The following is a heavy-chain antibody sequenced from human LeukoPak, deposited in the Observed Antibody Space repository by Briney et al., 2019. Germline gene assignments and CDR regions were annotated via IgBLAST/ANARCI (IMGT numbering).Heavy chain of an antibody. V-gene: IGHV3-53*01. CDR3: ARGYSSGWYYYGMDV. Sequence: PGGSLRLSCAASGFTVSSNYMSWVRQAPGKGLEWVSVIYSGGSTYYADSVKGRFTISRDNSKNTLYLQMNSLRAEDTAVYYCARGYSSGWYYYGMDVWGQGTTVTVS. D-gene: IGHD6-19*01. CDR2: IYSGGST. J-gene: IGHJ6*02. CDR1: GFTVSSNY.